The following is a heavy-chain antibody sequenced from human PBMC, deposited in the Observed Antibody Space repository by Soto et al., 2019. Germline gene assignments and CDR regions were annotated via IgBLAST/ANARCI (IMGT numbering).Heavy chain of an antibody. J-gene: IGHJ3*02. CDR3: ARDASLESSDAFDI. D-gene: IGHD3-3*01. Sequence: GGSLRLSCAASGFTFSSYSMNWVRQAPGQGLEWVSSISSSSSYIYYADSVKGRFTISRDNAKNSLYLQMNSLRAEDTAVYYCARDASLESSDAFDIWGQGTMVTVSS. V-gene: IGHV3-21*01. CDR2: ISSSSSYI. CDR1: GFTFSSYS.